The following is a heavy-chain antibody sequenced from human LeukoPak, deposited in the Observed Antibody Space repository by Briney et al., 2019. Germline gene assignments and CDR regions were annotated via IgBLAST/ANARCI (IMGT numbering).Heavy chain of an antibody. CDR2: IYYSGST. J-gene: IGHJ4*02. CDR1: GGSISSGDYY. V-gene: IGHV4-30-4*01. CDR3: ASGYGYYVYLDY. D-gene: IGHD4-17*01. Sequence: PSETLSLTCTVSGGSISSGDYYWSWIRQPPGKGLEWIGYIYYSGSTYYNPSLKSRVTISVDTSKNQFSLKLSSVTAADTAVYYCASGYGYYVYLDYWGQGTLVTVSS.